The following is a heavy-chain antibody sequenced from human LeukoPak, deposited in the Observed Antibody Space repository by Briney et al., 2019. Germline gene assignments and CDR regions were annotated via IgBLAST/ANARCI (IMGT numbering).Heavy chain of an antibody. CDR3: ARLNYYDSSGRPKWLDS. CDR2: INPSGGYA. J-gene: IGHJ5*01. V-gene: IGHV1-46*01. D-gene: IGHD3-22*01. Sequence: ASVKVSCKASGYTFTSFYVHRVRQAPGQGLEWMGIINPSGGYADYAQKFQGRVTMTRDMSTSTVYMDLSSLTSEDTAVYYCARLNYYDSSGRPKWLDSWGQGTLVTVSS. CDR1: GYTFTSFY.